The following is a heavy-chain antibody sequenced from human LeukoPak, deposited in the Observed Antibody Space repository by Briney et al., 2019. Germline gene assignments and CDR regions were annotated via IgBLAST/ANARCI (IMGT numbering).Heavy chain of an antibody. CDR3: ARGVYYYDSSGYYILGY. CDR2: INWNGGST. D-gene: IGHD3-22*01. CDR1: GFTFDDYG. Sequence: LSGGSLRLSCAASGFTFDDYGMSWVRQVPGKGLEWVSGINWNGGSTGYADSVKGRFTISRDNAKNSLYLQMNSLRAEDTALYYCARGVYYYDSSGYYILGYWGQGTLVTVSS. V-gene: IGHV3-20*04. J-gene: IGHJ4*02.